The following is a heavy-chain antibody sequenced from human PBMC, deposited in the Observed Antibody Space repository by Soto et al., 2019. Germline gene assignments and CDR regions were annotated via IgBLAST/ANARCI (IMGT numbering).Heavy chain of an antibody. CDR1: GGTFSSYA. J-gene: IGHJ6*02. D-gene: IGHD3-10*01. CDR3: ASRYGSGSYYKSRVYGMDV. Sequence: SVKVSCKASGGTFSSYAISWVRQAPGQGLEWMGGIIPIFGTANYAQKFQGRVTITADESTSTAYMELSSLRSEDTAVYYCASRYGSGSYYKSRVYGMDVWGQGTTVTVSS. CDR2: IIPIFGTA. V-gene: IGHV1-69*13.